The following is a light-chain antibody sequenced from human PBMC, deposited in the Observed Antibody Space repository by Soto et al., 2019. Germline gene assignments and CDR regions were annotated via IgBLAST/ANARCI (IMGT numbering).Light chain of an antibody. CDR2: DGS. CDR1: SSDVGGYYY. V-gene: IGLV2-11*01. J-gene: IGLJ1*01. CDR3: CSYAGSCPHN. Sequence: QSVPTHPRPVSGAPGQSVTISCTGTSSDVGGYYYVSWYQHYPGKAPRLMTYDGSTRPSGVPGRFSGSKPCNTASLPTSGLQAEDDGDYNCCSYAGSCPHNFGTRTKVTVL.